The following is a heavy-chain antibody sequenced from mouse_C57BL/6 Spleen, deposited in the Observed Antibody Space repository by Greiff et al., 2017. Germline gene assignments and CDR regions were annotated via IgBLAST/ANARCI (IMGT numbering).Heavy chain of an antibody. J-gene: IGHJ3*01. V-gene: IGHV1-15*01. CDR3: TRMRGLLRGCAY. D-gene: IGHD2-3*01. CDR2: IDPETGGT. Sequence: QVQLQQSGAELVRPGASVTLSCKASGYTFTDYEMHWVKQTPVHGLEWIGAIDPETGGTAYNQKFKGKAILTADKSSSTAYMELRSLTSEDSAVYYCTRMRGLLRGCAYWGQGTLVTVSA. CDR1: GYTFTDYE.